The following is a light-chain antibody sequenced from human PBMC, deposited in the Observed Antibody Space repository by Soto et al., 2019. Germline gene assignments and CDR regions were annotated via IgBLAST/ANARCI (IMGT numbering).Light chain of an antibody. CDR3: QQYNDWPPAT. CDR1: QSVASN. Sequence: EIVMTQSPATLSVSPGERASLSCRASQSVASNLAWYQHKPGQAPRLLIYDASTRATGIPARFSGSGSGTEFTLTISSVQSEEFAVYYCQQYNDWPPATFGQGTKLEIK. CDR2: DAS. J-gene: IGKJ2*01. V-gene: IGKV3-15*01.